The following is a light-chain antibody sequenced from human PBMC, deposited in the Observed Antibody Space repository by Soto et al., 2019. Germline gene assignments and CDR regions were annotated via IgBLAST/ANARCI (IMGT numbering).Light chain of an antibody. CDR1: QSVSSSY. CDR2: GAS. CDR3: QQYGISPVT. V-gene: IGKV3-20*01. J-gene: IGKJ2*01. Sequence: EIVLTQSPGTLYLSPGERATLSCRASQSVSSSYLAWYQQKPGQAPRLLIYGASSRATGIPDRFSGSGSGTDFTLTISRLESEDSAVYYCQQYGISPVTFGQGTKLEIK.